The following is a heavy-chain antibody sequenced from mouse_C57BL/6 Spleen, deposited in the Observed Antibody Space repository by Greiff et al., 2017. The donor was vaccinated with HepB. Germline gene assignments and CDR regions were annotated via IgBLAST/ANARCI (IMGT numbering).Heavy chain of an antibody. Sequence: EVKVVESGGDLVKPGGSLKLSCAASGFTFSSYGMSWVRQTPDKRLEWVATISSGGSYTYYPDSVKGRFTISGDNAKNTLYLQLSSLKSDDTAMYYCARYAMDYWGQGTSVTVSS. CDR3: ARYAMDY. CDR2: ISSGGSYT. V-gene: IGHV5-6*01. CDR1: GFTFSSYG. J-gene: IGHJ4*01.